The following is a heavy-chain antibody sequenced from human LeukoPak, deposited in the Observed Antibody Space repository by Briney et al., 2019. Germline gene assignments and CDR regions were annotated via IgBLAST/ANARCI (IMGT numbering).Heavy chain of an antibody. CDR3: AAGYFWSGYPY. D-gene: IGHD3-3*01. J-gene: IGHJ4*02. CDR1: GFTFSSYA. V-gene: IGHV3-23*01. Sequence: GGSLRLSCAASGFTFSSYAMSWVRQAPGKGLEWVSAISGSGGSTYYADSVKGRFTISRDNSKNTLYLQMNSLRAEDTAVYYCAAGYFWSGYPYWGQGTLVTVSS. CDR2: ISGSGGST.